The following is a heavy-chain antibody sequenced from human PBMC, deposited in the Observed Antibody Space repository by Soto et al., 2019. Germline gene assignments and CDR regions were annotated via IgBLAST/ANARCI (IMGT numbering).Heavy chain of an antibody. J-gene: IGHJ3*02. CDR1: GYTFTSYG. V-gene: IGHV1-18*01. D-gene: IGHD3-22*01. CDR2: ISAYNGNT. CDR3: ARAYYDSSGYDPAAFDI. Sequence: QVQLVQSGAEVKKPGASVKVSCKASGYTFTSYGISWVRQAPGQGLEWMGWISAYNGNTNYAQKLQGRVTMTTDTSTSTAYMELRSLSSDDTAVYYCARAYYDSSGYDPAAFDIWGQGTMVTVSS.